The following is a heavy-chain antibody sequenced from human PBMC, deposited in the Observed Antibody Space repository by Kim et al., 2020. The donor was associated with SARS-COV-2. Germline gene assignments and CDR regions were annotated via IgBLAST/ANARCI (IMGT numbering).Heavy chain of an antibody. V-gene: IGHV4-30-4*01. CDR3: AREHRIPTSGIVDY. CDR1: GDSISSGDYY. D-gene: IGHD6-13*01. J-gene: IGHJ4*02. Sequence: SETLSLTCSVSGDSISSGDYYWSWIRQPPGKGLEWIGYIYYSGSTYYNTSLKSRLTISVDTSKSQFSLKLSSVTAADTAVYFCAREHRIPTSGIVDYWGQGTLVTVSS. CDR2: IYYSGST.